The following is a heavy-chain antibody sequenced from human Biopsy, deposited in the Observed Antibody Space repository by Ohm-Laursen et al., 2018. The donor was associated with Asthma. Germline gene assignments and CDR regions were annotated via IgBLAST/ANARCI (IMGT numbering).Heavy chain of an antibody. CDR1: GYSFTDLS. CDR2: HDHEKGGT. D-gene: IGHD4-17*01. Sequence: GASVKVSCKISGYSFTDLSMHWVRQAPGQGLEWMGGHDHEKGGTENARRLQGRVTMIEDTSTDTAYMELSSLSSDDTAVYYCASDFPKDYVRYNFQFWGQGTLVTVSS. J-gene: IGHJ4*02. CDR3: ASDFPKDYVRYNFQF. V-gene: IGHV1-24*01.